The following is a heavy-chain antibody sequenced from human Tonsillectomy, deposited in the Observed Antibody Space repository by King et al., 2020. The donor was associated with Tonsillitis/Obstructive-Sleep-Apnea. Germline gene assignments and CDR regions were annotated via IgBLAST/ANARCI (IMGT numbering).Heavy chain of an antibody. J-gene: IGHJ1*01. V-gene: IGHV3-30*04. CDR1: GFNFSSHA. CDR2: ISYDGTNK. CDR3: ARPGASATSGYYYPEYFQP. D-gene: IGHD3-22*01. Sequence: QLVQSGGGVVQPGRSMRLSCAASGFNFSSHAMHWVRQSPGKGLEWVAVISYDGTNKYYADSVKGRFTISRDNSKNRMYLQMHSLRPDDAAVYYCARPGASATSGYYYPEYFQPWGQGTRVTVSS.